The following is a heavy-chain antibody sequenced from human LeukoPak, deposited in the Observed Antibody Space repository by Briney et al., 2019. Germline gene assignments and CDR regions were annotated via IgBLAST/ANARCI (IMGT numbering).Heavy chain of an antibody. V-gene: IGHV3-30*02. CDR2: VRYDGNNK. D-gene: IGHD5-12*01. J-gene: IGHJ4*02. CDR3: ARESDSDYHSEGPKY. Sequence: GGSLRLSCAASGFAFSSYGMRWVRQAPGMGLEWVAFVRYDGNNKYYADSVQGRFTISKDKPKNTLYLQMNSLRVEDTAVYSCARESDSDYHSEGPKYRGLGTLVTVSS. CDR1: GFAFSSYG.